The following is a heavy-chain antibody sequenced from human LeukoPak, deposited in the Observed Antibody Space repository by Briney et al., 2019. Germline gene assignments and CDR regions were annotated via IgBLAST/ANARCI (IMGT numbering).Heavy chain of an antibody. CDR1: GFTFSSYG. J-gene: IGHJ4*02. Sequence: PGGSLRLSCAASGFTFSSYGMHWVRQAPGKGLEWVAFIRYDGSNKYYADSVKDRFTISRDNSKNTLYLQMNSLRAEDTAVYYCAKDRPKGDYFDYWGQGTLATVSS. CDR3: AKDRPKGDYFDY. CDR2: IRYDGSNK. V-gene: IGHV3-30*02.